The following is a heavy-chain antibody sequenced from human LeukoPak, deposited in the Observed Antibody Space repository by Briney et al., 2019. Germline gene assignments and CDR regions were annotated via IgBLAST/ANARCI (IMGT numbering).Heavy chain of an antibody. V-gene: IGHV4-34*01. CDR2: INHSGST. J-gene: IGHJ3*02. CDR1: GGSFSGYY. D-gene: IGHD3-22*01. Sequence: SETRSLSCAVYGGSFSGYYWSWIRQSPGKGLEWIGEINHSGSTNYTPSLKSRVTISVDTSKNQFSLKLSSVTAADTAVYYCARGGDSSAYYLLDAFDIWGQGTMVTLSS. CDR3: ARGGDSSAYYLLDAFDI.